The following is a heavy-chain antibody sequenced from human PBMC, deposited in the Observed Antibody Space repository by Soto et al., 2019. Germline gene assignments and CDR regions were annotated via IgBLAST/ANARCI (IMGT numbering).Heavy chain of an antibody. V-gene: IGHV3-48*01. CDR2: ISSSSSTI. CDR1: GFTFSSYS. D-gene: IGHD1-26*01. Sequence: PGGSLRLSCAAFGFTFSSYSMNWVRQAPGKGLEWVSYISSSSSTIYYADSVKGRFTISRDNAKNSLYLQMNSLSAEDTAVYYSARFAVGATFAYWGQGTLVTASS. J-gene: IGHJ4*02. CDR3: ARFAVGATFAY.